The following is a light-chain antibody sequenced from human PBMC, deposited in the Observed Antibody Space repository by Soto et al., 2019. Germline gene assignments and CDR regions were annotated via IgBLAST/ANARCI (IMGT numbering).Light chain of an antibody. CDR1: SSDVGGYNY. V-gene: IGLV2-14*01. Sequence: QSALTQPASVSGSPGQSITISCTGTSSDVGGYNYVSWYQQHPGKAPKLMIYEVSNRPSGVSNRFSGSKSGNTASLTIAGLQAEDEADYYCSSYTGSSVVVGGGTKLTVL. CDR2: EVS. CDR3: SSYTGSSVV. J-gene: IGLJ2*01.